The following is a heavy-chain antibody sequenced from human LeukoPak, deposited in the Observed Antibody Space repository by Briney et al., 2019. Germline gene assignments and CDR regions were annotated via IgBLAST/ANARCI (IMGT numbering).Heavy chain of an antibody. D-gene: IGHD5-12*01. J-gene: IGHJ4*02. CDR1: GYTFTDYY. Sequence: ASVKVSCKASGYTFTDYYMHWLRQAPGQGLEWMGIINPSGGSTSYAQKFQGRVTMTRDMSTSTVYMELSSLRSEDTAVYYCAREGLVDGYDYGGYFDYWGQGTLVTVSS. V-gene: IGHV1-46*01. CDR2: INPSGGST. CDR3: AREGLVDGYDYGGYFDY.